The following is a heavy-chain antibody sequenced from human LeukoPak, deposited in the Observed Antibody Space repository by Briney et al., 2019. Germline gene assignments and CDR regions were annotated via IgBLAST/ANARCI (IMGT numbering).Heavy chain of an antibody. V-gene: IGHV5-51*01. D-gene: IGHD3-22*01. Sequence: GESLKISCKGSGYSFTSYWIGWVRQMPGKGLEWMGIIYPGDSDTRYSPSFQGQVTISADKSISTAYLQWSSLKASDTAMYYCARNYYDSSDLSTCFDYWGQGTLVTVSS. CDR1: GYSFTSYW. CDR2: IYPGDSDT. CDR3: ARNYYDSSDLSTCFDY. J-gene: IGHJ4*02.